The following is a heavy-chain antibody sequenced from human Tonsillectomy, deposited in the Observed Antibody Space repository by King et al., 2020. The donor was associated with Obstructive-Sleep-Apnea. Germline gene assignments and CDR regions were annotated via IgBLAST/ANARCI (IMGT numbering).Heavy chain of an antibody. CDR2: IWYDGSNK. V-gene: IGHV3-33*01. CDR1: GFTFSSYG. Sequence: QLVQSGGGVVQPGRSLRLSCAASGFTFSSYGMHWVRQAPGKGLEWVAVIWYDGSNKYYADSVKGRFPISRDNSKNTLYLQMNSLRAEDTAVYYCAALQYSSSEDYWGQGTLVTVSS. CDR3: AALQYSSSEDY. J-gene: IGHJ4*02. D-gene: IGHD6-6*01.